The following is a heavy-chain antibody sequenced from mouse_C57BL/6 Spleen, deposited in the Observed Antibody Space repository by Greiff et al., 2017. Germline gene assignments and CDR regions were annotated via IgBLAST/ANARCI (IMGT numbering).Heavy chain of an antibody. J-gene: IGHJ2*01. CDR3: ERESSYAVFDY. Sequence: EVKLEESGPGMVKPSQSLSLTCTVTGYSITSGYDWLWIRQFPGNKLEWMGYISYSGSTNYNPSLKSRISNTHDTSKYHFILKLNSGTTEDTATDYCERESSYAVFDYWGQGTTLTVSS. V-gene: IGHV3-1*01. D-gene: IGHD1-1*01. CDR1: GYSITSGYD. CDR2: ISYSGST.